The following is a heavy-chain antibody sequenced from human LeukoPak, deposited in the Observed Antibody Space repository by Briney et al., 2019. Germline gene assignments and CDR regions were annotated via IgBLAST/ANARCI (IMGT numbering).Heavy chain of an antibody. D-gene: IGHD5-18*01. CDR3: ARGRGYSYGWGFDP. CDR1: GGTFSSYA. J-gene: IGHJ5*02. V-gene: IGHV1-69*13. CDR2: IIPIFGTA. Sequence: ASVKVSCKASGGTFSSYAISWVRQAPGQGLEWMGGIIPIFGTANYAQKFQGRVTITADESTSTAYMELSSLRSEDTAVYYCARGRGYSYGWGFDPWGQGTLVTVSS.